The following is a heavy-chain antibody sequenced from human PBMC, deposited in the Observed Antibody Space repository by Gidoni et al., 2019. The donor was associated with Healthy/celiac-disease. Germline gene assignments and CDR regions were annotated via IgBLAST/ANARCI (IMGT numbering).Heavy chain of an antibody. D-gene: IGHD3-3*01. CDR3: AHRTLYFYDFWSGYYSYNWFDP. CDR1: GFSLSTSGVG. CDR2: IYWNDDK. J-gene: IGHJ5*02. V-gene: IGHV2-5*01. Sequence: QITLKESGPTLVKPTQTLTLTCTFSGFSLSTSGVGVGWIRQPPGKALEWLALIYWNDDKRYSPSLKSRLTITKDTSKNQVVLTMTNMDPVDTATYYCAHRTLYFYDFWSGYYSYNWFDPWGQGTLVTVSS.